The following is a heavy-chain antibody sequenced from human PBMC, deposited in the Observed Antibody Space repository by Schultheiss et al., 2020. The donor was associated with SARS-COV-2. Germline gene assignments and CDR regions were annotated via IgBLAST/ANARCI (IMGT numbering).Heavy chain of an antibody. CDR2: IIPIFGTA. CDR3: ARDLTVTTHNWFDP. Sequence: SVKVSCKASGGTFSSYAISWVRQAPGQGPEWMGGIIPIFGTANYAQKFQGRVTITADESTSTAYMELSSLKSEDTAVYYCARDLTVTTHNWFDPWGQGTTVTVSS. V-gene: IGHV1-69*13. CDR1: GGTFSSYA. D-gene: IGHD4-17*01. J-gene: IGHJ5*02.